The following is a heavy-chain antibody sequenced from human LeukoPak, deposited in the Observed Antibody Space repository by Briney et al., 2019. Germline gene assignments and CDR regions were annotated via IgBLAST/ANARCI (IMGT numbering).Heavy chain of an antibody. D-gene: IGHD1-26*01. V-gene: IGHV4-34*01. CDR3: ARLSWAYGSVDY. CDR1: GGSFSGYY. Sequence: SETLSLTCAVYGGSFSGYYWSWIRQPPGKGLEWIGEINHSGSTNYNPSLKSRVIISVDTSSYQFSLRLTSVTAADTAVYYCARLSWAYGSVDYWGQGSLVTVSS. CDR2: INHSGST. J-gene: IGHJ4*02.